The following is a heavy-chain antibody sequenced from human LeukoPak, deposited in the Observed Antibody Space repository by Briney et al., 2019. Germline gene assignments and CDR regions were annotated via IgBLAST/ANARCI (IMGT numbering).Heavy chain of an antibody. D-gene: IGHD3-22*01. CDR3: ARLAYYYDSSGYYSYYYYYYMDV. CDR2: INHSGST. V-gene: IGHV4-34*01. J-gene: IGHJ6*03. CDR1: GGSFSGYH. Sequence: KPSETLSLTCAVYGGSFSGYHWSWIRQPPGKGLEWIGEINHSGSTNYNPSLKSRVTISVDTSKNQFSLKLSSVTAADTAVYYCARLAYYYDSSGYYSYYYYYYMDVWGKGTTVTIS.